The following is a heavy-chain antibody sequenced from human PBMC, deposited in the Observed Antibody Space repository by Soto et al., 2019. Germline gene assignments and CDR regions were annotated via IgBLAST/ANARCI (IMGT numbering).Heavy chain of an antibody. J-gene: IGHJ4*02. CDR2: MNPDSGGT. V-gene: IGHV1-2*02. Sequence: GASVKVSCKASGYTFTGNYIHWVRQAPGQGPEWMGWMNPDSGGTDYAQNFQGRVTMTRDTSINTAYMELNGLSSDDTAIYFCARGRDSGVIDYWVQGTQVTVSS. CDR3: ARGRDSGVIDY. D-gene: IGHD2-15*01. CDR1: GYTFTGNY.